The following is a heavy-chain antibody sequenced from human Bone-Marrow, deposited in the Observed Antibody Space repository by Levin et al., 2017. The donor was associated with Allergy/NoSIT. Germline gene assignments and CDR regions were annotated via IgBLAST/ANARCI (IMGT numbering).Heavy chain of an antibody. CDR1: GDSVSSNSAA. D-gene: IGHD3-3*01. CDR3: ARQNVGTYYDFWSGYDATVYYFDY. CDR2: TYYRSKWYN. Sequence: SQTLSLTCAISGDSVSSNSAAWNWIRQSPSRGLEWLGRTYYRSKWYNDYAVSVKSRITINPDTSKNQFSLQLNSVTPEDTAVYYCARQNVGTYYDFWSGYDATVYYFDYWGQGTLVTVSS. J-gene: IGHJ4*02. V-gene: IGHV6-1*01.